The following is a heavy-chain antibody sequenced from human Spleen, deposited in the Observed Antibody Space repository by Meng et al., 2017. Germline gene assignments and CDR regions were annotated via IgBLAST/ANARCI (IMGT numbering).Heavy chain of an antibody. V-gene: IGHV4-39*07. CDR2: IHHTGNT. J-gene: IGHJ4*02. CDR1: GGSISSGSYY. Sequence: SETLSLTCTVSGGSISSGSYYWSWIRQPAGKGLEWIGSIHHTGNTYYKSSLKSRVSISVDTSKNQFSLRLTSVTAADTAVYYCGRLGRTAMVTPDYWGQGALVTVSS. CDR3: GRLGRTAMVTPDY. D-gene: IGHD5-18*01.